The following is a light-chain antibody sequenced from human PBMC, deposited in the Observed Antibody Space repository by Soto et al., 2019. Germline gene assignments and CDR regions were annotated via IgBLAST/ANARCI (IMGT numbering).Light chain of an antibody. CDR1: QPILRW. J-gene: IGKJ4*01. Sequence: DIQMTQSPSSVSASVGDRVTIACRASQPILRWLAWYQPKPGKVPKLLIYAASTLQSGVPSRFSGSGSGTDFTLTISSLQPEDFPTYYCHQAFTSPAFGGGTKLEV. V-gene: IGKV1-12*01. CDR3: HQAFTSPA. CDR2: AAS.